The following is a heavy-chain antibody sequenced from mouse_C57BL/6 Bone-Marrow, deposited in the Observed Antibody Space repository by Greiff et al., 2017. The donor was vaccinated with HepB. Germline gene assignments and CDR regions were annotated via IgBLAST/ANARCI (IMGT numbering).Heavy chain of an antibody. Sequence: QVQLKESGAELVRPGASVTLSCKASGYTFTDYEMHWVKQTPVHGLEWIGAIDPETGGTAYNQKFKGKAILTADKSSSTAYMELRSLTSEDSAVYYCTRHDGSSYYFDYWGQGTTLTVSS. CDR2: IDPETGGT. V-gene: IGHV1-15*01. J-gene: IGHJ2*01. D-gene: IGHD2-3*01. CDR3: TRHDGSSYYFDY. CDR1: GYTFTDYE.